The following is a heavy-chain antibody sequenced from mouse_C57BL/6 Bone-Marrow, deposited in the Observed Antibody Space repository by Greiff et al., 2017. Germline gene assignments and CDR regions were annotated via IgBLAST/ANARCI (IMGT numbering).Heavy chain of an antibody. CDR1: GFNIKDDY. V-gene: IGHV14-4*01. J-gene: IGHJ2*01. Sequence: EVQLQQSGAELVRPGASVKLSCTASGFNIKDDYMHWVKQRPEQGLEWIGWIDPENGDTESASKFQGKATITADTSSNTAYLQLSSLTSEDTAVYYCTHYYGSSLDYWGQGTTLTVSS. CDR2: IDPENGDT. CDR3: THYYGSSLDY. D-gene: IGHD1-1*01.